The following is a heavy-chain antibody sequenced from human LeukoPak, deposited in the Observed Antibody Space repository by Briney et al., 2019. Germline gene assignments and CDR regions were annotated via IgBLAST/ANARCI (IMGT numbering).Heavy chain of an antibody. V-gene: IGHV3-49*04. J-gene: IGHJ4*02. CDR2: IRSKAYGGTT. CDR3: TRYYDILTGYYTDY. Sequence: GGSLRLSCTASGFTFGDCAMSWVRQAPGKGLEWVGFIRSKAYGGTTEYAASVKGRFTISRDDSKSIAHLQMNSLKTEDTAVYYCTRYYDILTGYYTDYWGQGTLVTVSS. CDR1: GFTFGDCA. D-gene: IGHD3-9*01.